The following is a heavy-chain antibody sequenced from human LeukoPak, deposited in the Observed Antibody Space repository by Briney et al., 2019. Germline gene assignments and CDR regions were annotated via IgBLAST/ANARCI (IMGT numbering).Heavy chain of an antibody. V-gene: IGHV4-34*01. CDR2: IDHSGST. CDR1: GGSFSGFY. D-gene: IGHD3-22*01. Sequence: SETLSLTCDVYGGSFSGFYWNWIRQPPGKGLEWIGEIDHSGSTNYNPSLKSRVTISVDTSKNQFSLKLSSVTAADTAVYYCARDYYDSSGYYLPELGAFDIWGQGTMVTVSS. J-gene: IGHJ3*02. CDR3: ARDYYDSSGYYLPELGAFDI.